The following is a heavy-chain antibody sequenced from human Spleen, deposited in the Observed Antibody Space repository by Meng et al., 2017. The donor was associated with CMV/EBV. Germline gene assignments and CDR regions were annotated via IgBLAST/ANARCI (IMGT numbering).Heavy chain of an antibody. CDR2: ISTTSDYI. J-gene: IGHJ5*02. CDR3: ARDPVSTTTDHIPIIGTEPPRGNWFDL. Sequence: GESLKISCAASGFTFDDYAMHWVRQAPGKGLEWVSSISTTSDYIYYADSVKGRFTISRDNAENTLHLRLNSLRVDDTAVYFCARDPVSTTTDHIPIIGTEPPRGNWFDLWGRGTLVTVSS. D-gene: IGHD1-20*01. V-gene: IGHV3-21*01. CDR1: GFTFDDYA.